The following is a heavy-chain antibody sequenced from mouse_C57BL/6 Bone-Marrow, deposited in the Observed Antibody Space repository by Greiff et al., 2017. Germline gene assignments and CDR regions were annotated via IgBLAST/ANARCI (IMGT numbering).Heavy chain of an antibody. CDR1: GFTFSNYW. V-gene: IGHV6-3*01. J-gene: IGHJ3*01. D-gene: IGHD1-1*01. Sequence: EVQRVESGGGLVQPGGSMKLSCVASGFTFSNYWMNWVRQSPEKGLEWVAQIRLKSDNYATHYAESVKGRFTISRDDSKSSVYLQMNNLRAEDTGIYYCTGITPAYWGQGTLVTVSA. CDR3: TGITPAY. CDR2: IRLKSDNYAT.